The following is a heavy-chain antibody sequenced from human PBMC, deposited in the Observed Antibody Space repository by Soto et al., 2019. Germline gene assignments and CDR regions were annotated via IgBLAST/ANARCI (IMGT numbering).Heavy chain of an antibody. V-gene: IGHV3-11*01. D-gene: IGHD3-16*01. CDR2: ITSSSSTI. CDR1: GLSFSDYY. CDR3: ATVCRSSNVNY. Sequence: QVELVESGGGLVKPGGSLRLSCAASGLSFSDYYMSWIRQAPGKGLEWIAYITSSSSTIYYPDSVKGRFTISRNDAKHSLYLQLDSLSAEDSAVDSCATVCRSSNVNYWGQGALVTVST. J-gene: IGHJ4*02.